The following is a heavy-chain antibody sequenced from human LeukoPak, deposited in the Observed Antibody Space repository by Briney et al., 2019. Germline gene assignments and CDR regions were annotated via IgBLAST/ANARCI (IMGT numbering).Heavy chain of an antibody. CDR1: GYTFTSYD. Sequence: ATVKVSCKASGYTFTSYDINWVRQATGQGLEWMGWMNPNSGNTGYAQKFQGRVTMTRNTSISTAYMELSSLRSEDTAVYYCARVSAAAAGFVDYWGQGTLVTVSP. J-gene: IGHJ4*02. D-gene: IGHD6-13*01. V-gene: IGHV1-8*01. CDR3: ARVSAAAAGFVDY. CDR2: MNPNSGNT.